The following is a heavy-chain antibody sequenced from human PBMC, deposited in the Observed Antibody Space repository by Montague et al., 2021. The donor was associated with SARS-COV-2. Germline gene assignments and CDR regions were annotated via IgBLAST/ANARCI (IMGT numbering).Heavy chain of an antibody. CDR3: ARTAVRGVSYCFDY. D-gene: IGHD3-10*01. V-gene: IGHV2-70*11. J-gene: IGHJ4*02. CDR2: VVWDSAK. Sequence: PALVKPTQTLTLTCTFSGFSLSSVGMCVSWIRQPPGKALEWLARVVWDSAKYYNISLKTRLTISKDTSRNQVVLTMTNMDPEDTATYYCARTAVRGVSYCFDYWGQGALVTVSS. CDR1: GFSLSSVGMC.